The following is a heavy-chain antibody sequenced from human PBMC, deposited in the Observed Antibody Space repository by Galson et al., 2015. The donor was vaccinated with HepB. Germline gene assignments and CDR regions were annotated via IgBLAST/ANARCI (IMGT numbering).Heavy chain of an antibody. CDR2: IWYDGSHK. CDR3: ARPVGYCSGGSCYSHYGMDV. CDR1: GFTFSSYG. J-gene: IGHJ6*02. Sequence: SLRLSCAASGFTFSSYGMHWVRQAPGKGLEWVALIWYDGSHKYYTDSVKGRFTISRDNSKNTLHLQMNSLRAEDTAVYYCARPVGYCSGGSCYSHYGMDVWGQGTTVTVSS. D-gene: IGHD2-15*01. V-gene: IGHV3-33*01.